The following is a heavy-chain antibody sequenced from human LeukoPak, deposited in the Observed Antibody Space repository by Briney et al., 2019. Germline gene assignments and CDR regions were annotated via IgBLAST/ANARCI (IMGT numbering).Heavy chain of an antibody. V-gene: IGHV3-23*01. Sequence: PGGCLRLSCAASGFMFRDAAMTWVRQAPGKGLEWVSLIASSDLNTYYADSVRGRFTISRDNSKNTLSLQVNSLRVEDTAIYYCARDIELSTWGLGALVTVSS. CDR3: ARDIELST. D-gene: IGHD5-12*01. J-gene: IGHJ3*01. CDR2: IASSDLNT. CDR1: GFMFRDAA.